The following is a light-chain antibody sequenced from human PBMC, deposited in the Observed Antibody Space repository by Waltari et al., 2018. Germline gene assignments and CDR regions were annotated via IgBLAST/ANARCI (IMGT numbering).Light chain of an antibody. CDR1: QSIDNF. CDR3: QQRSGWPPT. Sequence: EIVLTQSPATLSLSPGERPTPYCRASQSIDNFLAWYQQKPGQAPRLLIYDSSNRATDIPARFSGSGSGTDFTLTISSLEPEDFAVYYCQQRSGWPPTFGGGTKVDI. J-gene: IGKJ4*01. V-gene: IGKV3-11*01. CDR2: DSS.